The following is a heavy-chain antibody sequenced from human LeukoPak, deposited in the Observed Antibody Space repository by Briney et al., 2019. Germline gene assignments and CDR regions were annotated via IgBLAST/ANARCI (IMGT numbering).Heavy chain of an antibody. Sequence: SETLSLTCAVYGGSFSGYYWSWIRQPPGKGLEWIGEINHSGSTNYNPSLKSRVCISVDTSKNQFTLKLSSVTAADTAVYYCARDRAYCSSSTCRQPFDYWGQGTLVTVSS. J-gene: IGHJ4*02. D-gene: IGHD2-2*01. CDR3: ARDRAYCSSSTCRQPFDY. CDR2: INHSGST. V-gene: IGHV4-34*01. CDR1: GGSFSGYY.